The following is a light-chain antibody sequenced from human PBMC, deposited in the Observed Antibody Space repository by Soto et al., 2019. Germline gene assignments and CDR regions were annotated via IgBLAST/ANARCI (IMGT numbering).Light chain of an antibody. CDR2: YVS. CDR1: SSDVGGYNY. Sequence: QSALTQPASVSGSPGQSITISCTGTSSDVGGYNYVSWYQQHPGKAPKLMIYYVSNRPSGVSNRFSGSKSGKTASLTISGLQAEDEDDYYCSSYTSSSALVFGGGTKLTVL. CDR3: SSYTSSSALV. J-gene: IGLJ2*01. V-gene: IGLV2-14*01.